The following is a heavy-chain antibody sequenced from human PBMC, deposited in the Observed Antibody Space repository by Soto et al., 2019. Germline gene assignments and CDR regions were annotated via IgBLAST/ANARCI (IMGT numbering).Heavy chain of an antibody. D-gene: IGHD3-3*01. V-gene: IGHV1-3*01. CDR1: GYTFTSYA. Sequence: ASVKVSCKASGYTFTSYAMHWVRQAPGQRLEWMGWINAGNGNTKYSQKFQGRVTITRDTSASTAYMELSSLRSEDTAVYYCAKGGITIFGVVSCMDVWGKGTTVTVSS. CDR2: INAGNGNT. CDR3: AKGGITIFGVVSCMDV. J-gene: IGHJ6*03.